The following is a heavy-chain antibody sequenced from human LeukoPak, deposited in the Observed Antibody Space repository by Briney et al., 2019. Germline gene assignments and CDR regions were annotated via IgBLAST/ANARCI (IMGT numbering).Heavy chain of an antibody. CDR3: ARDYKYAFDN. V-gene: IGHV3-11*06. CDR2: IGIDSGNT. J-gene: IGHJ4*02. D-gene: IGHD5-24*01. CDR1: GFSFSDSY. Sequence: PGGSLRLSCAASGFSFSDSYMIWIRQAPGKGLECVAYIGIDSGNTNYADSVKGRFTISGDKAKNSLYLQMNSLRVEDTAVYYCARDYKYAFDNWGQGTLVTVSS.